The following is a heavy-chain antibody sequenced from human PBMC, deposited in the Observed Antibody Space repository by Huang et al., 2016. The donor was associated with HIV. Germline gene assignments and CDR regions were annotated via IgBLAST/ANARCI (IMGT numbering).Heavy chain of an antibody. Sequence: EVQLMESGGGLVQPGGSLRLSCAASGFTFSTYNMNWVRQAPGKGLEWLSYMTSSSVSIYYADALKGRFTISRDNAKNSLYLQMNSLGAEDTAVYYCARFGSYYYGSGSYLDAFDIWGQGTMVTVSS. V-gene: IGHV3-48*01. D-gene: IGHD3-10*01. J-gene: IGHJ3*02. CDR1: GFTFSTYN. CDR2: MTSSSVSI. CDR3: ARFGSYYYGSGSYLDAFDI.